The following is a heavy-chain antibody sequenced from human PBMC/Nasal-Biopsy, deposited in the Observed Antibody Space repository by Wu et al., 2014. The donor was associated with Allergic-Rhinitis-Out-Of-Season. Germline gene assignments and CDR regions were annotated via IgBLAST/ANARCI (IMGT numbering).Heavy chain of an antibody. CDR2: IWYDGSDK. CDR1: GFTFSTKG. D-gene: IGHD2-8*01. CDR3: ARDNGGNSFNYFYFGLDV. V-gene: IGHV3-33*01. Sequence: LRLSCAASGFTFSTKGMHWVRQAPGKGLEWVSVIWYDGSDKYYGDSVKGRFTVSRDNSKNTLFLEMNSLRVEDTAVYYCARDNGGNSFNYFYFGLDVWGQGTTVTVSS. J-gene: IGHJ6*02.